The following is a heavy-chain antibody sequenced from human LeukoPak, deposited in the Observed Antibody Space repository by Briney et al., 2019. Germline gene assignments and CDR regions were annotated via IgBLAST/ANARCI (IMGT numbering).Heavy chain of an antibody. J-gene: IGHJ4*02. CDR2: ISAYNGNT. CDR3: ARAAAGTTTLDY. Sequence: ASVKVSCKASGYTFTSYGISWVRQAPGQGLEWMGWISAYNGNTNYAQKLQGRVTMTTDTSTSTAYMGLRSLRSDDTAVYYCARAAAGTTTLDYWGQGTLVTVSS. CDR1: GYTFTSYG. V-gene: IGHV1-18*01. D-gene: IGHD6-13*01.